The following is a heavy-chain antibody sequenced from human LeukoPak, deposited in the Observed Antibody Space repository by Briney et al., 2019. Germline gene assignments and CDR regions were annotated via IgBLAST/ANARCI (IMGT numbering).Heavy chain of an antibody. CDR3: ARGIPQYYYDSSGYYQWSVYFDY. CDR2: IYYSGST. CDR1: GGSISSGGYS. Sequence: TPSQTLSLTCTVSGGSISSGGYSWSWIRQHPGKGLEWIGYIYYSGSTYYNPSLKSRVTISVDTSKNQFSLKLSSVTAADTAVYYCARGIPQYYYDSSGYYQWSVYFDYWGQGTLVTVSS. J-gene: IGHJ4*02. V-gene: IGHV4-31*03. D-gene: IGHD3-22*01.